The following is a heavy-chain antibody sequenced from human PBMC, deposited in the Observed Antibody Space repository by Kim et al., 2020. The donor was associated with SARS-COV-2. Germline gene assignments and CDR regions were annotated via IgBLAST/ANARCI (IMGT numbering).Heavy chain of an antibody. CDR1: GYTFTGYY. V-gene: IGHV1-2*02. CDR3: ARALVYDSSGYPKPSYYFDY. D-gene: IGHD3-22*01. Sequence: ASVKVSCKASGYTFTGYYMHWVRQAPGQGLEWMGWINPNSGGTNYAQKFQGRVTMTRDTSISTAYMELSRLRSDDTAVYYCARALVYDSSGYPKPSYYFDYWGQGTLVTVSS. CDR2: INPNSGGT. J-gene: IGHJ4*02.